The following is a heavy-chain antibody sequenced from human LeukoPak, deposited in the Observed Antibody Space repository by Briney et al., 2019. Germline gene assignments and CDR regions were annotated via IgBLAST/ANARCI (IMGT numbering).Heavy chain of an antibody. CDR2: ISYDGSNK. V-gene: IGHV3-30*01. CDR1: GFTFSSYA. J-gene: IGHJ5*02. Sequence: AGSLRLSCAASGFTFSSYAMHWVRQAPGKGLEWVAVISYDGSNKYYADSVKGRFTISRDNSKNTLYLQMNSLRAEDTAVYYCARDSYNWFDPWGQGTLVTVSS. CDR3: ARDSYNWFDP.